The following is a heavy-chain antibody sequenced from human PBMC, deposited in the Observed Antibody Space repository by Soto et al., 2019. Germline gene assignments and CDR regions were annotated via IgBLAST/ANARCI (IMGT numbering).Heavy chain of an antibody. CDR2: IYYSGST. J-gene: IGHJ5*02. V-gene: IGHV4-39*01. CDR1: GGSISSSSYY. Sequence: QLQLQESGPGLVKPSETLSLTCTVSGGSISSSSYYWGWIRQPPGKGLEWIGSIYYSGSTYYNPSLKSRVTISVDTSKNQFSLKLSAVTAADTAVYYCARHGSIVVVPDDTKFAPWGQGTLVTVSS. CDR3: ARHGSIVVVPDDTKFAP. D-gene: IGHD2-2*01.